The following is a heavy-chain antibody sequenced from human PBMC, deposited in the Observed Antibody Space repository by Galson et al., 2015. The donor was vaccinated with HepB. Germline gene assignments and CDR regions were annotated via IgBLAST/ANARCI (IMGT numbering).Heavy chain of an antibody. J-gene: IGHJ4*02. V-gene: IGHV1-18*04. CDR2: ISAYNGNT. CDR1: GYTFTGYG. CDR3: ARDGPDTAMAPGGY. Sequence: SCKASGYTFTGYGISWVRQAPGQGLEWMGWISAYNGNTNYAQRLQGRVTMTADTSTSTAYMELRSLRSDDTAVYYCARDGPDTAMAPGGYWGQGTLVTVSS. D-gene: IGHD5-18*01.